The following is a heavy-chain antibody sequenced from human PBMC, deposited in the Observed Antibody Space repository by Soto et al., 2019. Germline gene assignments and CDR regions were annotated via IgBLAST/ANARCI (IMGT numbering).Heavy chain of an antibody. J-gene: IGHJ3*02. CDR2: ISSSSSTI. Sequence: GGSLRLSCAASGFTFSSYSMNWVRQAPGKGLEWVSYISSSSSTIYYADSVKGRFTISRDNAKNSLYLQMNSLRDEDTAVYYCAREGFVMGATPPGVAFDIWGQGTMVTVSS. CDR3: AREGFVMGATPPGVAFDI. V-gene: IGHV3-48*02. D-gene: IGHD1-26*01. CDR1: GFTFSSYS.